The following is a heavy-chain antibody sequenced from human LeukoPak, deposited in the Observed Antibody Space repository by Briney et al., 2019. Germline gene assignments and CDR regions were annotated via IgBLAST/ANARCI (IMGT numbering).Heavy chain of an antibody. CDR1: GGSISSNNYF. V-gene: IGHV4-39*01. CDR3: ARLSGYHRDQPYYFDY. CDR2: IYYTGST. J-gene: IGHJ4*02. D-gene: IGHD5-12*01. Sequence: PSETLSLTCTVSGGSISSNNYFWGWIRQPPGKGLEWIGSIYYTGSTSYNPSLKSRVTISVDTSKNQFSLKLSSVTAADTAVYYCARLSGYHRDQPYYFDYWGQGTLVTVSS.